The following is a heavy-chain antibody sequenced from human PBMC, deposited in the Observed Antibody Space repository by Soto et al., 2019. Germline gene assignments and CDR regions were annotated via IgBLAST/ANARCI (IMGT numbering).Heavy chain of an antibody. CDR1: GFTFNTYT. CDR3: ARDLADLYYYYGLAV. J-gene: IGHJ6*02. V-gene: IGHV3-21*01. CDR2: ISSSSIHI. D-gene: IGHD2-21*02. Sequence: GALRLSCKASGFTFNTYTMNWVRQAPGKGLEWISSISSSSIHIYYADSVKGRFTISRDNAKNSLYLQMHSLRAEDTAVYYCARDLADLYYYYGLAVWGQGTTVTVSS.